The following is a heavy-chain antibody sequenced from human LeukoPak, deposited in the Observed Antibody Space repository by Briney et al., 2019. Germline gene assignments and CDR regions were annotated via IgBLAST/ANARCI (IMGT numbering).Heavy chain of an antibody. CDR2: KRFDASIQ. J-gene: IGHJ4*02. D-gene: IGHD3-16*01. CDR1: GVTHSTYG. V-gene: IGHV3-30*02. CDR3: AIERFGAGRPLDY. Sequence: GGSLRLSCAVSGVTHSTYGIHWVRQAPGKGLEWVAFKRFDASIQYFTDSVKGRFTISNDKSKNTLYLQMNSLKPEDAAVYYCAIERFGAGRPLDYWGQGTLVVVSS.